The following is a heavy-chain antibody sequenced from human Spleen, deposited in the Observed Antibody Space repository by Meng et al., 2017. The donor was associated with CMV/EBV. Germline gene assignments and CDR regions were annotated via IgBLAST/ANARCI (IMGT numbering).Heavy chain of an antibody. CDR2: INHSGSA. V-gene: IGHV4-34*01. CDR1: GGSFSGCY. J-gene: IGHJ5*02. D-gene: IGHD6-13*01. Sequence: LTCAVYGGSFSGCYWSWIRQPPGKGLECIGEINHSGSANYDPSLKSRVTISVDTSKNQFSLKLSSVTAADTAVYYCARGFSSSWYDLWGQGTLVTVSS. CDR3: ARGFSSSWYDL.